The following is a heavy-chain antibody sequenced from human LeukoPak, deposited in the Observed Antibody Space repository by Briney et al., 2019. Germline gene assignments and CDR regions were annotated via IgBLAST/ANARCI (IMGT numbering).Heavy chain of an antibody. CDR3: AALEVDY. Sequence: GGSLRLSCAASGFTFSSYAMSWVRQAPGKGLEWVANIKQDGSEKYYVDSVKGRFTISRDNAKNSLYLQMNSLRAEDTAVYYCAALEVDYWGQGTLVTVSS. V-gene: IGHV3-7*01. CDR1: GFTFSSYA. CDR2: IKQDGSEK. J-gene: IGHJ4*02.